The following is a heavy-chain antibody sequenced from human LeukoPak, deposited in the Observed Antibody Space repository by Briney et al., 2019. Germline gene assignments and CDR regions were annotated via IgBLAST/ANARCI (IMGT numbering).Heavy chain of an antibody. CDR2: INPNSGGT. Sequence: GASVKVSCKASGYTFTGYYMHWVRQAPGQGLEWMGWINPNSGGTNYAQKFQGRVTMTRDTSISTAYMELSRLRSDDTAVYYCARVLRDVLGWYYYDSSAQPGAFDIWGQGTMVTVSS. J-gene: IGHJ3*02. CDR1: GYTFTGYY. CDR3: ARVLRDVLGWYYYDSSAQPGAFDI. D-gene: IGHD3-22*01. V-gene: IGHV1-2*02.